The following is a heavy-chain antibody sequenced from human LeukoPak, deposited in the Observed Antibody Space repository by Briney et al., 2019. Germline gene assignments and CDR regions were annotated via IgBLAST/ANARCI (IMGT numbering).Heavy chain of an antibody. CDR2: IKQDGSEK. CDR1: GFTFDDYA. D-gene: IGHD2/OR15-2a*01. J-gene: IGHJ4*02. Sequence: PGRSLRLSCAVSGFTFDDYAMHWVRQVPGKGLEWVANIKQDGSEKYYVDSVKGRFTISRDNDKYSLYLQMDSLRAEDTAVYYCAKVTFAYDYWGQGTLVTVFS. V-gene: IGHV3-7*01. CDR3: AKVTFAYDY.